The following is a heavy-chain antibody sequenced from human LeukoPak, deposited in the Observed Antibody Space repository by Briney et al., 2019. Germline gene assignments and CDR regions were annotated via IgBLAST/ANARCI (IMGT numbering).Heavy chain of an antibody. CDR2: ISWNSGSI. V-gene: IGHV3-9*01. Sequence: PGGSLRLSRAASGFTFDDYAMHWVRQAPGKGLEWVSGISWNSGSIGYADSVKGRFTISRDNAKNSLYLQMNSLRAEDTAVYYCVRAAYSGNYGDYNYYMDVWGKGTTVTVS. D-gene: IGHD1-26*01. J-gene: IGHJ6*03. CDR3: VRAAYSGNYGDYNYYMDV. CDR1: GFTFDDYA.